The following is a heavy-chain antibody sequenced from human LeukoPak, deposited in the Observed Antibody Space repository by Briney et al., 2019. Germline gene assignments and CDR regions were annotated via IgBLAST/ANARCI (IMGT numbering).Heavy chain of an antibody. CDR2: SSTSGSTI. CDR3: ARESYYYGSGAYDP. D-gene: IGHD3-10*01. J-gene: IGHJ5*02. CDR1: GFIISDYY. Sequence: PGGSLRLSCAASGFIISDYYMSWIRQAPGKGLEWLSYSSTSGSTISYADSVKGRFTISRDNAKNSLYLRMNSLRAEDTAVYYCARESYYYGSGAYDPWGQGTLVTVSS. V-gene: IGHV3-11*01.